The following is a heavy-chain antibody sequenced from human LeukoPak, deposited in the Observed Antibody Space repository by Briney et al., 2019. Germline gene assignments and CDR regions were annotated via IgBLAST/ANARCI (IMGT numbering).Heavy chain of an antibody. V-gene: IGHV1-3*01. CDR3: ARAPQGFLEWLLFDY. J-gene: IGHJ4*02. CDR2: INAGNGNT. D-gene: IGHD3-3*01. Sequence: ASVKVSCKASGYTFTSYAMHWVRQAPGQRLEWMGWINAGNGNTKYSQKFQGRVTITRDTSASTAYMELSSLRSEDTAVYYCARAPQGFLEWLLFDYWGQGTLVTVSP. CDR1: GYTFTSYA.